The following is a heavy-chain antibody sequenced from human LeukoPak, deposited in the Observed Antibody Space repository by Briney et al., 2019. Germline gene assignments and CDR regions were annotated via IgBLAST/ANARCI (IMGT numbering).Heavy chain of an antibody. J-gene: IGHJ5*02. D-gene: IGHD6-13*01. CDR1: GYSISSGYY. CDR3: AGDKEATGNGRPNWFDP. CDR2: IFQRGYS. Sequence: SETLSLTCAVSGYSISSGYYWGWIRLPPGKGLQWIGSIFQRGYSYYNPSLKSRVTISVDTSRNQFSLKLSSVTAADTAVYYCAGDKEATGNGRPNWFDPWGQGTLVTVSS. V-gene: IGHV4-38-2*01.